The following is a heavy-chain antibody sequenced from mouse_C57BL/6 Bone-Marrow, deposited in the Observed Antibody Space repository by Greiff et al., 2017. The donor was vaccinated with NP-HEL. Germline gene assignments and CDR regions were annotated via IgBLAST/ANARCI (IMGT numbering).Heavy chain of an antibody. CDR3: ARRRMEGGYFDV. J-gene: IGHJ1*03. V-gene: IGHV1-47*01. CDR2: FHPYNDDT. Sequence: QPQQSRAAPAPPFSSFHISFKSSGYTFTTYPIEWMKQNHGKSLEWIGNFHPYNDDTKYNEKFKGKATLTVEKSSSTVYLELSRLTSDDSAVYYCARRRMEGGYFDVWGTGTTVTVSS. D-gene: IGHD2-3*01. CDR1: GYTFTTYP.